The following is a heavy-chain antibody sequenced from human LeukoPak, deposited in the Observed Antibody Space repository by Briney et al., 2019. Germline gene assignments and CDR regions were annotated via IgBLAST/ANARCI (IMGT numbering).Heavy chain of an antibody. CDR3: ARPPNCSSSSCYGYYYGMDV. Sequence: GASVKVSCKASGYTFTSYDINWVRQATGQGLEWMGWMNPNSGNTGYAQKFQGRVTMTRNTSISTAYMELSSLRSEDTAVYYCARPPNCSSSSCYGYYYGMDVWGQGTTVTVSS. D-gene: IGHD2-2*01. CDR2: MNPNSGNT. V-gene: IGHV1-8*01. CDR1: GYTFTSYD. J-gene: IGHJ6*02.